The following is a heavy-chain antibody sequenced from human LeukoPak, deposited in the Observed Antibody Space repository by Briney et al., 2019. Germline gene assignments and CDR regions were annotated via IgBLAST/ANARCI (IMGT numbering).Heavy chain of an antibody. D-gene: IGHD3-22*01. CDR3: AREYYYDSSGYDY. Sequence: PGGSLRLSCAASGFTFSSYEMNWVRQAPGKGLEWVSSISSSSSYIYYADSVKGRFTISRDSAKNSLYLQMNSLRAEDTAVYYCAREYYYDSSGYDYWGQGTLVTVSS. V-gene: IGHV3-21*01. CDR2: ISSSSSYI. J-gene: IGHJ4*02. CDR1: GFTFSSYE.